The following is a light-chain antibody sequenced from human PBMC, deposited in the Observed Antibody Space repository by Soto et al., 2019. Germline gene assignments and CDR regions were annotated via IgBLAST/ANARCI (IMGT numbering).Light chain of an antibody. Sequence: DIQLTQSPSFLSASVGDRVTITCRASQGISSYLAWYKQKPGRAPKLLIYAASTLQSGVPSRFSGSRSGTEFTLTISSLQPEDSATYYCQQINSYPLTSGGGTKVEF. V-gene: IGKV1-9*01. J-gene: IGKJ4*01. CDR2: AAS. CDR3: QQINSYPLT. CDR1: QGISSY.